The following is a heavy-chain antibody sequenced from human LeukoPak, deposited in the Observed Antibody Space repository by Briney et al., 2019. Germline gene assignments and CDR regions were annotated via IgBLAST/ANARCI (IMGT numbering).Heavy chain of an antibody. CDR2: ISTYYGNT. J-gene: IGHJ4*02. Sequence: ASVKVSCKASGYTFTSYGISWVRQAPGHGLEWMGWISTYYGNTNYAQKPQGRVTITTDTSTSTAYMELRSLRSDDTAVYYCARGKFGELLLDYWGQGTLVTVSS. CDR1: GYTFTSYG. D-gene: IGHD3-10*01. V-gene: IGHV1-18*01. CDR3: ARGKFGELLLDY.